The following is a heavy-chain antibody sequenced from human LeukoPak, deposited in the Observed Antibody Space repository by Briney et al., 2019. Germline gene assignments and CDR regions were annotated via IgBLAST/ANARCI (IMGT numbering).Heavy chain of an antibody. Sequence: TGGSLRLSCAASGFSFSNSGMSWVRQAPAKGLEWVAGISGGGANTHYADSVKGRFTISRDNSKNTLFPQMNSLRDEDTAIYYCSKWNGYGDYWGQGTLVTVSS. CDR1: GFSFSNSG. D-gene: IGHD1-1*01. V-gene: IGHV3-23*01. J-gene: IGHJ4*02. CDR3: SKWNGYGDY. CDR2: ISGGGANT.